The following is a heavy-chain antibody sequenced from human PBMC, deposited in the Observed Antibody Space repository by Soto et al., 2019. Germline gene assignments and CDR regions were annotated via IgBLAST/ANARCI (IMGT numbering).Heavy chain of an antibody. CDR3: ESSTPVYSSSSGFDY. J-gene: IGHJ4*02. V-gene: IGHV3-66*01. Sequence: EVQVVESGGGLLEPGGSLRLSCAASGFTVSSNYMSWVRQAPGKGLEWVSIIYSGGSTYYADSVKGRFTISRDNSKNTLYLQMNNLRAEDTAVYYCESSTPVYSSSSGFDYWGQGTLVTVSS. CDR1: GFTVSSNY. D-gene: IGHD6-6*01. CDR2: IYSGGST.